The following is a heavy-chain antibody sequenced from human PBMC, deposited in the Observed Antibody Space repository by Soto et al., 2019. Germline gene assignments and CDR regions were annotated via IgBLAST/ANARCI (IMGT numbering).Heavy chain of an antibody. D-gene: IGHD6-6*01. J-gene: IGHJ4*02. Sequence: GGSLRLSCAASGFTFSSDAMSWVRQAPGKGLEWVSAISGSGGSSYYADSVKGRFTISRDNSKNTLYLQMNSLRAEDTAVYYCAKDREYSSSPFDYWGQGTLVTVSS. CDR2: ISGSGGSS. CDR1: GFTFSSDA. V-gene: IGHV3-23*01. CDR3: AKDREYSSSPFDY.